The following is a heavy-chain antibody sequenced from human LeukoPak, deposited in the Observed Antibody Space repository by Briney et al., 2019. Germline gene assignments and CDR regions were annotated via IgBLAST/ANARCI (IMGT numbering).Heavy chain of an antibody. Sequence: SETLSLTCAVIGGSFNSYSWTWLRKAPGKGLEWIGDIDHGGNTRYTPSLKSRLIISVDTSNQQFSLNLRSATAADTAVYYCARLEGTSWTGFWLDPWGQGTLVTVSS. CDR1: GGSFNSYS. V-gene: IGHV4-34*01. CDR2: IDHGGNT. CDR3: ARLEGTSWTGFWLDP. J-gene: IGHJ5*02. D-gene: IGHD3/OR15-3a*01.